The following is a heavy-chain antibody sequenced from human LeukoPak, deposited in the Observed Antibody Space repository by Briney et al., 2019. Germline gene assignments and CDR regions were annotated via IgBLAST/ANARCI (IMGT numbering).Heavy chain of an antibody. CDR2: IYYSGST. CDR3: ARGGSDYDILTGPSSGFDI. Sequence: SETLSLTCTVSGGSISNNYWSWIRQPPGKGLEWIGYIYYSGSTYYNPSLKSRVAISVDTSKNQFSLKLSSVTAADTAVYYCARGGSDYDILTGPSSGFDIWGQGTMVTVSS. CDR1: GGSISNNY. V-gene: IGHV4-59*08. D-gene: IGHD3-9*01. J-gene: IGHJ3*02.